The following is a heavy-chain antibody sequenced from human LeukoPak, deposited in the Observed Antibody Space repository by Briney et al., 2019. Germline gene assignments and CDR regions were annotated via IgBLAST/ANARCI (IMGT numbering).Heavy chain of an antibody. CDR2: ISSSGSTI. CDR1: GFTFSSYN. J-gene: IGHJ4*02. CDR3: ARDGGVVVAAPDY. D-gene: IGHD2-15*01. Sequence: PGGSLRLSCAASGFTFSSYNINWVRQAPGKGLEWVSYISSSGSTIYYADSVKGRFTISRDNAKNSLYLQMNSLRAEDTAVYYCARDGGVVVAAPDYWGQGTLVTVSS. V-gene: IGHV3-48*04.